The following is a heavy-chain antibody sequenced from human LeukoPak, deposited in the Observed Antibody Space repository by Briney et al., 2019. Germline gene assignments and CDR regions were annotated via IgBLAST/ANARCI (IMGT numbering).Heavy chain of an antibody. D-gene: IGHD3-22*01. Sequence: SETLSLTCSVSGGSISSYYWSWIRQPPGKGLEWIGYIYYSGTTNYNPSLRSRVTILADTSKNQFSLRLSSVTAADTAVYFCARRFHDTSGHRDAFDVWGQGTRVTVSS. CDR3: ARRFHDTSGHRDAFDV. J-gene: IGHJ3*01. V-gene: IGHV4-59*01. CDR1: GGSISSYY. CDR2: IYYSGTT.